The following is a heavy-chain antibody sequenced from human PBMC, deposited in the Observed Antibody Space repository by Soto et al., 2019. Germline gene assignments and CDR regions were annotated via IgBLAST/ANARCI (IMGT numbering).Heavy chain of an antibody. D-gene: IGHD3-22*01. CDR3: ARGGDYYDSSGTSYDVDY. CDR1: GFTFSSYG. J-gene: IGHJ4*02. V-gene: IGHV3-33*01. CDR2: IWYDGSNK. Sequence: QVQLVESGGGVVQPGRSLRLSCAASGFTFSSYGMHWVRQAPGKGLEWVAVIWYDGSNKYYADSVKGRFTISRDNSKNTLYLQMNSLRAEDTAVYYCARGGDYYDSSGTSYDVDYWGQGTLVTVSS.